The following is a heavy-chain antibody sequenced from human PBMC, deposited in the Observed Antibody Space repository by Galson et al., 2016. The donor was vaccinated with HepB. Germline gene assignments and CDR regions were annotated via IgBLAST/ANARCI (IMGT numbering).Heavy chain of an antibody. J-gene: IGHJ6*03. CDR1: GLTVSNAW. D-gene: IGHD1-26*01. CDR2: IKSKTDGGTT. CDR3: AKPVGAREGYYYYNMDV. V-gene: IGHV3-15*01. Sequence: SLRLSCAVSGLTVSNAWMSWVRQAPGKGLEWVGRIKSKTDGGTTDYAAPVKGRFTISRDDSKNTLYLQMNSRRAEDTALYYCAKPVGAREGYYYYNMDVWGKGTTVTISS.